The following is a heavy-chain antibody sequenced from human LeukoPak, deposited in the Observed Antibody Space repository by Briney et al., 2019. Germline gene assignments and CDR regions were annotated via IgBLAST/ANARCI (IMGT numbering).Heavy chain of an antibody. V-gene: IGHV3-11*01. D-gene: IGHD2-2*02. Sequence: GGSLRLSCAASGFTFSDYYMSWIRQAPGKGLEWVSYISSSGSTIYYADSVKGRFTISRDNAKNSLYLQMNSLRAEDTAVYYCARVRGYYCSSTSCYTTMRYGYFDYWGRGTLVTVSS. CDR2: ISSSGSTI. CDR1: GFTFSDYY. J-gene: IGHJ4*02. CDR3: ARVRGYYCSSTSCYTTMRYGYFDY.